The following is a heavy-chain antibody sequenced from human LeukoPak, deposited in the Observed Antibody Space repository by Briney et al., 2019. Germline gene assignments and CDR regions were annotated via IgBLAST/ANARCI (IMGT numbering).Heavy chain of an antibody. J-gene: IGHJ3*02. D-gene: IGHD3-22*01. Sequence: SVKVSCKASGRTFSSYAISWVRQAPGQGLEWMGGIIPIFGTANYAQKFQGRVTITADESTSTAYMELSSLRSEDTAVYYCARDRFSRDDSSGYEGFAFDIWGQGTMVTVSS. V-gene: IGHV1-69*13. CDR3: ARDRFSRDDSSGYEGFAFDI. CDR2: IIPIFGTA. CDR1: GRTFSSYA.